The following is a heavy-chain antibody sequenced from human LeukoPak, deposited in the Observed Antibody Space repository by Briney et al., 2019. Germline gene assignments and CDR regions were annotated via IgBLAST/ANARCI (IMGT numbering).Heavy chain of an antibody. CDR1: GGTFSSYA. Sequence: ASVTVSCKASGGTFSSYAISWVRQAPGQGLEWMGRIIPILGIANYAQKFQGRVTITADKSTSTAYMELSSLRSEDTAVYYCARGDILTGYDFDYWGQGTLVTVSS. J-gene: IGHJ4*02. D-gene: IGHD3-9*01. CDR2: IIPILGIA. CDR3: ARGDILTGYDFDY. V-gene: IGHV1-69*04.